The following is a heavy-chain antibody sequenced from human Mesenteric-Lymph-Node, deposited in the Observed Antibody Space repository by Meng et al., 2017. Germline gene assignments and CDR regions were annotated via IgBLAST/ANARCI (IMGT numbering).Heavy chain of an antibody. V-gene: IGHV3-53*01. CDR2: IYSGGST. Sequence: GESLKISCAASGFTVSSNYMSWVRQAPGKGLEWVSVIYSGGSTYYADSVKGRFTISRHNSKNTLYLQMNSLRAEDTAVYYCARALPYYYDSSGYFSPDAFDIWGQGTMVTVSS. D-gene: IGHD3-22*01. CDR1: GFTVSSNY. CDR3: ARALPYYYDSSGYFSPDAFDI. J-gene: IGHJ3*02.